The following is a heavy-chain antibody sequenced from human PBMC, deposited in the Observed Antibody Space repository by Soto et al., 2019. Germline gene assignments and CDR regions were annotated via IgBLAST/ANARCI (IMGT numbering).Heavy chain of an antibody. CDR2: ISYDGSDK. CDR3: AKSVAAALYGMDV. CDR1: GFTFSSYD. Sequence: QVQLVESGGGVVQPGRSLRLSCAASGFTFSSYDMHWVRQAPGKGLEWVAVISYDGSDKYYADSVKGRFTISRDTSKNTLYLQMNSLRAEDTAVDYCAKSVAAALYGMDVWGKGTTVTVCS. V-gene: IGHV3-30*18. J-gene: IGHJ6*04. D-gene: IGHD6-13*01.